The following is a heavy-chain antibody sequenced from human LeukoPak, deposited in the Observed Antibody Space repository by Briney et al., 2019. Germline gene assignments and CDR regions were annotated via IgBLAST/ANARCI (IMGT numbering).Heavy chain of an antibody. Sequence: ASVKVSCKASGYTFTGYYMHWVRQAPGQGLEWMGWINPNSGGTNYAQKFQGRVTMTWDTSISTAYMELSRLTSDDTAIYYCARGVPAAITYFQHWGQGTLVTVSS. CDR1: GYTFTGYY. J-gene: IGHJ1*01. CDR3: ARGVPAAITYFQH. CDR2: INPNSGGT. D-gene: IGHD2-2*01. V-gene: IGHV1-2*02.